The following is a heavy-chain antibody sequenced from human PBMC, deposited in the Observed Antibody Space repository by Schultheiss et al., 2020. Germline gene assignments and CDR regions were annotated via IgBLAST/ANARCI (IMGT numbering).Heavy chain of an antibody. D-gene: IGHD4-11*01. CDR1: GGSISSYY. CDR2: VHHSGST. CDR3: ARRNINYWYFDL. Sequence: SETLSLTCTVSGGSISSYYWSWIRQPPGKGLECVGFVHHSGSTNYCPSLKSRVTISVDTSKNQFSLNLGSVTAADTALYYCARRNINYWYFDLWGRGTLVTFSS. V-gene: IGHV4-59*12. J-gene: IGHJ2*01.